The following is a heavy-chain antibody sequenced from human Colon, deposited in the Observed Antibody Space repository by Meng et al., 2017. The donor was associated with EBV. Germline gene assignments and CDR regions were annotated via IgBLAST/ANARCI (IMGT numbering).Heavy chain of an antibody. J-gene: IGHJ4*02. V-gene: IGHV3-11*01. D-gene: IGHD6-25*01. CDR1: GFNFNDYY. CDR2: ISKMGDGI. Sequence: LVGSGGGFVNPGGSLSLSCAASGFNFNDYYMTWIRQAPGKGLEWVAFISKMGDGISYAESVRGRFTISRDSATHSLYLQMNSLRAEDTAVYYCARDLGGPRDYWGQGTLVTVSS. CDR3: ARDLGGPRDY.